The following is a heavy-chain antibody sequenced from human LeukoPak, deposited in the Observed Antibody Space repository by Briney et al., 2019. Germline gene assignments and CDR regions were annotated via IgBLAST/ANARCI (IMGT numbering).Heavy chain of an antibody. D-gene: IGHD5-18*01. J-gene: IGHJ6*02. CDR2: IRSKTYGGTT. V-gene: IGHV3-49*04. Sequence: GGSLRLSCTASGFTFGDHAMSWVRQAPGKGLEWVGFIRSKTYGGTTEYAASVKGRFTISRDDSKSITYLQMNSLKTEDTAVYYCTRGPTQQWLYYGMDVWGQGTTVTVSS. CDR3: TRGPTQQWLYYGMDV. CDR1: GFTFGDHA.